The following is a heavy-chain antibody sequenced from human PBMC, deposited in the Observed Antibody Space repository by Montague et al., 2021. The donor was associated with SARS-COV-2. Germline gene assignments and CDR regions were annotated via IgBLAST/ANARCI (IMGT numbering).Heavy chain of an antibody. CDR3: ARLGDGVVPSPILGVGPYYSYYYMDV. Sequence: SETLSLTCAVHGGSFSTYSWNWIRQPPRKGLEWIGEIHHGGSTNYNPSLKSRVTISADTSKNQFSLMLTSVAAADTAVYYCARLGDGVVPSPILGVGPYYSYYYMDVWGKGTTVTVSS. CDR1: GGSFSTYS. D-gene: IGHD3-10*01. V-gene: IGHV4-34*01. J-gene: IGHJ6*03. CDR2: IHHGGST.